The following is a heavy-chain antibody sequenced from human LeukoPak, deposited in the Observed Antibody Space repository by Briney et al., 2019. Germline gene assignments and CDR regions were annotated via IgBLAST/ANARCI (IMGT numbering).Heavy chain of an antibody. V-gene: IGHV4-34*01. CDR3: ARVKRPQYYYDSSGYYAFDI. Sequence: PSETLSLTCAVYGGSFSGYYWSWIRQPPGNGLEWIGEINHSGSTNYNPSLKSRVTISVDTSKNQFSLKLSSVTAADTAVYYCARVKRPQYYYDSSGYYAFDIWGQGTMVTVSS. CDR2: INHSGST. J-gene: IGHJ3*02. CDR1: GGSFSGYY. D-gene: IGHD3-22*01.